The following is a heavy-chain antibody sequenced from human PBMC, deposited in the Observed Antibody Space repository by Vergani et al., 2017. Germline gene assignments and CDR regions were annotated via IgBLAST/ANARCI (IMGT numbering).Heavy chain of an antibody. J-gene: IGHJ6*02. Sequence: QVQLVQSGAEVKKPGSSVKVSCKASGGTFSSYAISWVRQAPGQGLEWMGGIIPIFGTANYAQKFQGRVTITADESTSTAYMELSSLRAEDTAVYYCARGPVRRNAPTYYYGMDVWGQGTTVTVSS. V-gene: IGHV1-69*01. CDR3: ARGPVRRNAPTYYYGMDV. CDR1: GGTFSSYA. D-gene: IGHD1-1*01. CDR2: IIPIFGTA.